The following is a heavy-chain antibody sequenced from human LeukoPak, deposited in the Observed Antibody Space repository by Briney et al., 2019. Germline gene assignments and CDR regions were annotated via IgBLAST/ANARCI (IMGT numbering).Heavy chain of an antibody. Sequence: PGGSLRLSCAASGFTFSSYGMHWVRQAPGKGLEWVAVISYDGSNKYYADSVKGRFTISRDNSKNTLYLQMSSLRAEDTAVYYCAKDREYDSSGYTDYWGQGTLVTVSS. CDR1: GFTFSSYG. J-gene: IGHJ4*02. D-gene: IGHD3-22*01. CDR3: AKDREYDSSGYTDY. V-gene: IGHV3-30*18. CDR2: ISYDGSNK.